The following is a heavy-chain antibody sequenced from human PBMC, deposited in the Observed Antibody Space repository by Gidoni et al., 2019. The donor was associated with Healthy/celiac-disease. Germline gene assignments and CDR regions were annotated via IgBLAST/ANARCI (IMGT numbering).Heavy chain of an antibody. CDR2: ISYDGSNK. Sequence: TFSSYAMHWVRQAPGKGLEWVAVISYDGSNKYYADSVKGRFTISRDNSKNTLYLQMNSLRAEDTAVYYCARGYYDFWSGYYQDTYSSYGMDVWGQGTTVTVSS. CDR3: ARGYYDFWSGYYQDTYSSYGMDV. V-gene: IGHV3-30*04. J-gene: IGHJ6*02. D-gene: IGHD3-3*01. CDR1: TFSSYA.